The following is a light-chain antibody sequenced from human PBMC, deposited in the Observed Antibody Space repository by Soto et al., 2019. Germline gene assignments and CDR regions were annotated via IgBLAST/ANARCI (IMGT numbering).Light chain of an antibody. Sequence: EIVLTQSPGTLSLSPGERATLSCRASQSITSNFLAWYQKKPGQSPMLLIYGASRRAKGIPDRFSGSGSGGDFSLTISRLAHDDFAAYYCQQYGTSLSITFGQGTRL. V-gene: IGKV3-20*01. J-gene: IGKJ5*01. CDR2: GAS. CDR3: QQYGTSLSIT. CDR1: QSITSNF.